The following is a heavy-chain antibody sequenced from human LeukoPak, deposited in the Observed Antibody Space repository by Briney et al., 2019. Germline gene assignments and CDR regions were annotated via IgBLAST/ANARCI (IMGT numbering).Heavy chain of an antibody. Sequence: PSQTLSLTCTVSGGSISSGSYYWSWIRQPAGKGLEWIGRIYTSGSNNYNPSLKSRVTISVDTSKNQFSLKLSSVTAADTAVYYCARDQFGIYIVDYYYMDVWGKGTTVTVSS. J-gene: IGHJ6*03. D-gene: IGHD3-16*01. CDR1: GGSISSGSYY. CDR3: ARDQFGIYIVDYYYMDV. CDR2: IYTSGSN. V-gene: IGHV4-61*02.